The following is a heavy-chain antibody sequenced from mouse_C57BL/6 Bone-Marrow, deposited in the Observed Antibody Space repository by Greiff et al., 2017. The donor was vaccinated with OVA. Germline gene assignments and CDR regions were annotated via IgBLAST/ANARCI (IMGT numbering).Heavy chain of an antibody. D-gene: IGHD2-3*01. CDR1: GFTFSDFY. J-gene: IGHJ3*01. CDR2: SRNKANDYTT. Sequence: EVKVVESGGGLVQSGRSLRLSCATSGFTFSDFYMEWVRQAPGKGLEWIAASRNKANDYTTEYSASVKGRFIVSRDTSQSILYLQMNALRAEDTAIYYCARDEDGYFSFAYWGQGTLVTVSA. V-gene: IGHV7-1*01. CDR3: ARDEDGYFSFAY.